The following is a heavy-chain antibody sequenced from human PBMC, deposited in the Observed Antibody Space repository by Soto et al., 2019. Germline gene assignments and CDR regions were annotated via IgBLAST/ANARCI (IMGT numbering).Heavy chain of an antibody. CDR2: IIPILDIT. D-gene: IGHD5-12*01. V-gene: IGHV1-69*02. J-gene: IGHJ4*02. CDR1: GGTFSNDT. CDR3: ARATPGYSTYDYYFDY. Sequence: QVQLVQSGAEVRKPGSSVKVSCKASGGTFSNDTIGWVRQAPGQGLEWMGRIIPILDITGYAQRFQGRVTITADKSTSTAYMEVSSLGSEVTAVYYCARATPGYSTYDYYFDYWGQGTLVTVSS.